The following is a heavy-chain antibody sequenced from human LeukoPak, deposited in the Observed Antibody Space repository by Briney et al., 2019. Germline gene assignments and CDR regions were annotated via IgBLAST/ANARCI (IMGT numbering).Heavy chain of an antibody. CDR3: ARDIEYYYDSSGYYLDY. J-gene: IGHJ4*02. V-gene: IGHV3-30-3*01. CDR1: GFTFSSYA. CDR2: ISYDGSNK. D-gene: IGHD3-22*01. Sequence: GRSLRLSCAASGFTFSSYAMHWVRQAPGKGLEWVAVISYDGSNKYYADSVKGRFTISRDNSKNTLYLQMNSLRAEDTAVYYCARDIEYYYDSSGYYLDYWGQGTLVTVSS.